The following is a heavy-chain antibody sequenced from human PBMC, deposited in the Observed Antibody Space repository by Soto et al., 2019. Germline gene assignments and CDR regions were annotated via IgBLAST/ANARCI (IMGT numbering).Heavy chain of an antibody. V-gene: IGHV1-3*01. Sequence: GASVKVSCKASGYTLTSYAMHWVRQAPGQRLEWMGWINAGNGNTKYSQKFQGRVTITRDTSASTAYMELSSLRSEDTAVYYCAVSSSVAWDYFDYWGQGTLVTVSS. J-gene: IGHJ4*02. CDR1: GYTLTSYA. CDR3: AVSSSVAWDYFDY. CDR2: INAGNGNT. D-gene: IGHD6-13*01.